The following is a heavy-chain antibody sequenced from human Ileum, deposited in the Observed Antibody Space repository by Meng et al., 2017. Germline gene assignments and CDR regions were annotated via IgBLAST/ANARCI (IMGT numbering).Heavy chain of an antibody. Sequence: QGRYQESGPGLVKPSGTLSLTSAVSGDSISTTNWCNVVRQPPWEGLEWIGEIYHSGLVNYNLSLKSRVTLSIDKSKNQFSLKLYSVTAADTGVYYCAANSGKKMHSWGQGTLVTVSS. CDR3: AANSGKKMHS. CDR2: IYHSGLV. CDR1: GDSISTTNW. D-gene: IGHD4-23*01. J-gene: IGHJ4*02. V-gene: IGHV4-4*02.